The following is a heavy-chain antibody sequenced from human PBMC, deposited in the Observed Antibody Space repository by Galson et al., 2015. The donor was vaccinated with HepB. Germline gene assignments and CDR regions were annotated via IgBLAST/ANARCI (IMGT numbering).Heavy chain of an antibody. D-gene: IGHD2-15*01. CDR1: GFTFSTYS. Sequence: SLRLSCAASGFTFSTYSMNWVRQAPGKGLEWLSYISSSRSTIYYADSVKGRFTISRDDAKNSLFLQMNSLRAEDTAVYYCARPYCTGGNCYSWDGAFDIWGQGTMVAVSP. V-gene: IGHV3-48*01. CDR2: ISSSRSTI. J-gene: IGHJ3*02. CDR3: ARPYCTGGNCYSWDGAFDI.